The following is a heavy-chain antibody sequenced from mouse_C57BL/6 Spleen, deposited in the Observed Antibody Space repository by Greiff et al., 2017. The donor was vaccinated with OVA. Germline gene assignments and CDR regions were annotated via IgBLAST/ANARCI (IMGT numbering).Heavy chain of an antibody. D-gene: IGHD2-1*01. CDR2: IWGNGST. CDR1: GFSFTSYG. Sequence: QVQLKESGPGLVAPSQSLSITCTVSGFSFTSYGVSWVRQPPGTGLEWLGVIWGNGSTNYHSAHISRLSISTDNYKSQSFLKLNSLQTDDTATYYWSKPGDYGNYWYFDVWGTGTTVTVSS. J-gene: IGHJ1*03. CDR3: SKPGDYGNYWYFDV. V-gene: IGHV2-3*01.